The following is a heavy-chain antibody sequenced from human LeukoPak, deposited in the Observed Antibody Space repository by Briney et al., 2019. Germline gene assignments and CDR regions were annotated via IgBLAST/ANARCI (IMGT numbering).Heavy chain of an antibody. J-gene: IGHJ5*02. CDR2: IYTSGST. CDR3: ARGLSGWPSFDP. D-gene: IGHD6-19*01. V-gene: IGHV4-61*02. Sequence: SQTLSLTCTVSGGSISSGSYYWSWIRQPAGKGLEWIGRIYTSGSTNYNPSLKSRVTISVDTSKNQFSLKLSSVTAADTAVYYCARGLSGWPSFDPWGQGTLVTVSS. CDR1: GGSISSGSYY.